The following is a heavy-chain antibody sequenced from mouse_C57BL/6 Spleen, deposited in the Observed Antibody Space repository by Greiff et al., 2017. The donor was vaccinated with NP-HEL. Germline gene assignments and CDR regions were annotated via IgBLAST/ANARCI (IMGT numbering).Heavy chain of an antibody. CDR2: ISSGSSTI. CDR1: GFTFSDYG. Sequence: EVMLVESGGGLVKPRGSLKLSCAASGFTFSDYGMHWVRQAPEKGLEWVAYISSGSSTIYYADTVKGRFTISRDNAKNTLFLQMTSLRSEDTAMYYCAWSFYDYDEAWLAYWGQGTLVTVSA. CDR3: AWSFYDYDEAWLAY. V-gene: IGHV5-17*01. J-gene: IGHJ3*01. D-gene: IGHD2-4*01.